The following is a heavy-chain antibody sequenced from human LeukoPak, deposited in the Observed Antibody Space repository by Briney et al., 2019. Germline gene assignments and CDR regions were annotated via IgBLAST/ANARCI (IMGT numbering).Heavy chain of an antibody. V-gene: IGHV4-39*01. CDR2: IYYSGST. CDR1: GGSISSSSYY. CDR3: ARYMSAGYCSSTSCRTLNWFDP. Sequence: SETLSLTCTVSGGSISSSSYYWGWIRQPPGKGLEWIGSIYYSGSTYYNPSLKSRVTISVDTSKAQFSLKLSSVTAADTAVYYCARYMSAGYCSSTSCRTLNWFDPWGQGTLVTVSS. D-gene: IGHD2-2*01. J-gene: IGHJ5*02.